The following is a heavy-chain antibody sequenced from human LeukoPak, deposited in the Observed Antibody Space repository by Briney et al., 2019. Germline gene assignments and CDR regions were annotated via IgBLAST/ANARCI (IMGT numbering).Heavy chain of an antibody. CDR1: GYSFTNYA. V-gene: IGHV7-4-1*02. Sequence: GASVKVSCKASGYSFTNYAMNWVRQAPGQGLEWMGWIHPSTGNPTYAQGFTGRFVFSLDTSVSTTYLQISSLKAEDTAVYFCARAFQSLGGLSLPDYWGQEPYSPSPQ. D-gene: IGHD3-16*02. CDR2: IHPSTGNP. J-gene: IGHJ4*01. CDR3: ARAFQSLGGLSLPDY.